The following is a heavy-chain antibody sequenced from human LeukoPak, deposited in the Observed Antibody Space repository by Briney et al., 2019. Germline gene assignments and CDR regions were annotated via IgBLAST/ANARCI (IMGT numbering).Heavy chain of an antibody. Sequence: PGGSLRLSCAASGFTFSSYSMNWVRQAPGKGLGWVSYISSSSSTIYYADSVKGRFTISRDNAKNSLYLQMNSLRAEDTAVYYCAGDYLSGADVWGKGTTVTVSS. J-gene: IGHJ6*04. CDR3: AGDYLSGADV. D-gene: IGHD6-19*01. V-gene: IGHV3-48*01. CDR1: GFTFSSYS. CDR2: ISSSSSTI.